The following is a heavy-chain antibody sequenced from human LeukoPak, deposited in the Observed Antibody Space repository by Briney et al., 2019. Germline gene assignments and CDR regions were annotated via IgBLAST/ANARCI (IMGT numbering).Heavy chain of an antibody. Sequence: PSETLSLTCAVYGGSFSGYYRSWIRQSPGKGLEWIGYFFYSGSSNYNPSLKSRVTISADTSKNQFSLNLSSVTAADTAVYYCARDGKTYSAFDYWGQGTLVTVSS. D-gene: IGHD2-15*01. J-gene: IGHJ4*01. CDR2: FFYSGSS. CDR3: ARDGKTYSAFDY. V-gene: IGHV4-34*11. CDR1: GGSFSGYY.